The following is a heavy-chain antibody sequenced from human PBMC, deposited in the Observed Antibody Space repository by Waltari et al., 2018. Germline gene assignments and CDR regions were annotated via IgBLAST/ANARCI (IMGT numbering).Heavy chain of an antibody. CDR2: IIPIFGTA. D-gene: IGHD2-2*01. CDR1: GGTFSSYA. V-gene: IGHV1-69*05. Sequence: QVQLVQSGAEVKKPGSSVKVSCKASGGTFSSYAISWVRQAPGQGLEWMGGIIPIFGTANYAQKFKGRVTITTDESTSTAYMELSSLRSEDTAVYYCASPLHCSSTSCYGGSANYYYYYGMDVWGQGTTVTVSS. CDR3: ASPLHCSSTSCYGGSANYYYYYGMDV. J-gene: IGHJ6*02.